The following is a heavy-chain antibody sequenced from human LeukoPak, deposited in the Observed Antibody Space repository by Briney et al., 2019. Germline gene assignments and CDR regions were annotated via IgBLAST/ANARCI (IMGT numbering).Heavy chain of an antibody. CDR3: ASPITIFGVVVNYYYYYGMDV. CDR2: IIPIFGTA. V-gene: IGHV1-69*13. CDR1: GGTFSSYA. Sequence: ASVKVSCKASGGTFSSYAISWVRQAPGQGLEWMGGIIPIFGTANYAQKFQGRVTITADESTSTAYMELSSLRFEDTAVYYCASPITIFGVVVNYYYYYGMDVWGQGTTVTVSS. J-gene: IGHJ6*02. D-gene: IGHD3-3*01.